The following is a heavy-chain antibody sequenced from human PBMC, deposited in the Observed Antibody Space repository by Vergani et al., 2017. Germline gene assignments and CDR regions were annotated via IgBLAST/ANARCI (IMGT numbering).Heavy chain of an antibody. CDR3: ARSGYCAHGVCYMTYYYYMDV. V-gene: IGHV3-33*01. J-gene: IGHJ6*03. CDR1: GFTFNQYG. D-gene: IGHD2-8*01. CDR2: TWYDGSKE. Sequence: QVQLVESGGGVVQPGRSLRLSCAASGFTFNQYGMHWVRQAPGKGLAWVAVTWYDGSKEYYADSVKGRFTISRDNSKNTLYLQMNNLRAADTAVYYCARSGYCAHGVCYMTYYYYMDVWGKGTAVTVSS.